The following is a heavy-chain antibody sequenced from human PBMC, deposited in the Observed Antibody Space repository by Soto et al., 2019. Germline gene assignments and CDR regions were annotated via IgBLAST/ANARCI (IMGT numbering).Heavy chain of an antibody. D-gene: IGHD1-26*01. CDR3: ARDSSLVGANPFDY. CDR2: INHSGST. Sequence: QVQLQQWGAGLLKPSETLSLTCAVYGGSFSGYYWSWIRQPPGKGLEWIGEINHSGSTNYNPSLKSRVTISVDTSKNQFSLKLSSVTAADTAVYYCARDSSLVGANPFDYWGQGTLVTVSS. J-gene: IGHJ4*02. CDR1: GGSFSGYY. V-gene: IGHV4-34*01.